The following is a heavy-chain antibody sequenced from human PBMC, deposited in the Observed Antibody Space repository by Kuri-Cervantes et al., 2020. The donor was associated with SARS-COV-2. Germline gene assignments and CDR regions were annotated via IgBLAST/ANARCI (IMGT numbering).Heavy chain of an antibody. Sequence: GESLKISCAASGFTFSSYAMSWVRQAPGKGLEWVSAISGSGGSTYYADSVKGRFTISRDNSKNTLYLQMNSPRAEDTAVYYCARSVKGRITMIVVASHDYWYFDLWGRGTLVTVSS. D-gene: IGHD3-22*01. CDR2: ISGSGGST. CDR3: ARSVKGRITMIVVASHDYWYFDL. J-gene: IGHJ2*01. CDR1: GFTFSSYA. V-gene: IGHV3-23*01.